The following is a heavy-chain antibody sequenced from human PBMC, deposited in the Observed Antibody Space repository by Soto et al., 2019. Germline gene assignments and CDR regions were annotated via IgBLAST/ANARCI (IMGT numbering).Heavy chain of an antibody. CDR3: ATLSDSLDV. Sequence: GGSLRLSCAASGFTFDDYAMHWVRQAPGKGLEWVSGISWNSGSIGYADSVKGRFTISRDNAKNSLYLQMNSLRAEDTALYYCATLSDSLDVWGKGTTVTAPQ. CDR2: ISWNSGSI. CDR1: GFTFDDYA. J-gene: IGHJ6*04. V-gene: IGHV3-9*01.